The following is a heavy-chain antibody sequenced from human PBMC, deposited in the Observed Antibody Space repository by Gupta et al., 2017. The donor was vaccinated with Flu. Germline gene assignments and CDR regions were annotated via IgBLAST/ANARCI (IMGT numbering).Heavy chain of an antibody. J-gene: IGHJ4*02. V-gene: IGHV3-74*01. Sequence: EVHLVESGGTLVHPVGSLRLSCSPSGSRFDSYWMHWVRQVSGKGLLWVARINSDGSTADYADSVKGRFAISRDNAKNTVFLQMNSLRAEDTAVYYCARHLDSDVDTPDYWGQGTQVTVSS. CDR2: INSDGSTA. D-gene: IGHD5-18*01. CDR3: ARHLDSDVDTPDY. CDR1: GSRFDSYW.